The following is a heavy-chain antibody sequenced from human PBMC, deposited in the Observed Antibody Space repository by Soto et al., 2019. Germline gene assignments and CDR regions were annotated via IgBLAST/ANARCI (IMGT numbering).Heavy chain of an antibody. CDR1: GDTCTSCG. Sequence: ASVKVSGKAAGDTCTSCGISWVRQAPGQGLEWMGWISDYNGNTNYEQKLQGRVTMTTDTSTSTAYMELRSLRFDDTAVYYCAREVVDSTGYYSPFEYWGQGTLVNLSS. CDR3: AREVVDSTGYYSPFEY. J-gene: IGHJ4*02. D-gene: IGHD3-22*01. CDR2: ISDYNGNT. V-gene: IGHV1-18*04.